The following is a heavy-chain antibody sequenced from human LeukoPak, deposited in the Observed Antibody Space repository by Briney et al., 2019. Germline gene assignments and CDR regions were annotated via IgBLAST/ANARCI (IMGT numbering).Heavy chain of an antibody. V-gene: IGHV4-39*07. J-gene: IGHJ4*02. CDR1: DDSISDYY. D-gene: IGHD3-22*01. Sequence: SETLSLTCTVSDDSISDYYRGWIRQPPGKGLEWIGSIYYSGSTYYNPSLKGRVTISVDTSKNQFSLKLSSVTAADTAVYYCARGYYDSGGYNPLDYWGQGTLVTVSS. CDR3: ARGYYDSGGYNPLDY. CDR2: IYYSGST.